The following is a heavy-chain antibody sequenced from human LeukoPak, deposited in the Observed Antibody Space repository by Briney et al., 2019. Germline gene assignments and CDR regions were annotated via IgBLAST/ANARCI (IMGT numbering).Heavy chain of an antibody. D-gene: IGHD3-3*02. CDR1: GFTVSINY. CDR3: ARVGDHFHWYLDL. J-gene: IGHJ2*01. CDR2: LYSASTT. Sequence: GGSLRLSCAASGFTVSINYMNWVRQAPGKGLDWVSILYSASTTYYADSVEGRFIVSRDSYKNTLSPQMNDLRAEDTPVNYCARVGDHFHWYLDLWGRGTLVTVSS. V-gene: IGHV3-53*01.